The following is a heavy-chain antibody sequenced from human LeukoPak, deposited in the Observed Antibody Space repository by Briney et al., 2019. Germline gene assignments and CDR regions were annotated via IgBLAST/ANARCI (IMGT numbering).Heavy chain of an antibody. J-gene: IGHJ4*02. CDR3: ARESRSGWFADY. CDR2: IWYDGSNK. CDR1: GFTFSSYG. D-gene: IGHD6-19*01. Sequence: GGSLRLSCAASGFTFSSYGMHWVRQAPGEGLEWVAVIWYDGSNKYYADSVKGRFTISRDNSKNTLYLQMNSLRAEDTAVYYCARESRSGWFADYWGQGTLVTVSS. V-gene: IGHV3-33*08.